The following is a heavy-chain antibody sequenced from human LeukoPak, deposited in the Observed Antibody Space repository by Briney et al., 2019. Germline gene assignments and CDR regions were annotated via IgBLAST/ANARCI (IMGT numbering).Heavy chain of an antibody. Sequence: GGSLRLSCATSGFTFSSYAMSWLRQAPGKGLEWVSTISGGGGSTWYADSVKGRFTISRDNSKNTLYLQLSSLRADDTAVYYCATYVRGDFDYWGQGTLVTVSS. J-gene: IGHJ4*02. D-gene: IGHD3-10*02. CDR3: ATYVRGDFDY. V-gene: IGHV3-23*01. CDR1: GFTFSSYA. CDR2: ISGGGGST.